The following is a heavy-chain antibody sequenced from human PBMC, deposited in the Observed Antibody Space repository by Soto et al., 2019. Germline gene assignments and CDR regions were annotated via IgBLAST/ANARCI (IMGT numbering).Heavy chain of an antibody. Sequence: PGESLKISCEASGYMFPIYHISWVRQMPGKGLEWVGKIDPTDSRTMYRPSSRARITISVDKSINTAYLEWGRLKASDTAMYYCERHESNGDFDFWGQGTQVTVSS. D-gene: IGHD2-8*01. J-gene: IGHJ4*02. V-gene: IGHV5-10-1*01. CDR2: IDPTDSRT. CDR3: ERHESNGDFDF. CDR1: GYMFPIYH.